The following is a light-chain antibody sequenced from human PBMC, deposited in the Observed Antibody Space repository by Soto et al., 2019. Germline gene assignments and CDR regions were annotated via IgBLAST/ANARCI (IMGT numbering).Light chain of an antibody. J-gene: IGKJ2*01. CDR3: QQRHNWPLT. Sequence: EIAMTQSPATLSVSPGELATLSCRASQSISTELAWYQQIPGQPPRLLIYSASTRPTGVPARFTGSGSGSEFTRTISGLHSEDFETYYCQQRHNWPLTLGQGTRLEI. CDR1: QSISTE. V-gene: IGKV3-15*01. CDR2: SAS.